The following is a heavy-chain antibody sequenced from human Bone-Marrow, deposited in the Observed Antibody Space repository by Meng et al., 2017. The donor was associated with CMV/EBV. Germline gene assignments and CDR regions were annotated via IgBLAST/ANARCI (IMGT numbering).Heavy chain of an antibody. D-gene: IGHD2-2*01. CDR1: GFTFSSYG. J-gene: IGHJ3*02. V-gene: IGHV3-30*02. CDR2: IRHDGNYI. CDR3: ARIPHKGYCSSTSCRLKNDAFDI. Sequence: GESLKISCTASGFTFSSYGMHWVRQTPGKGLEWVIFIRHDGNYIFDAASVKGRFTISRDNSKNTLYLQMNSLRAEDTAVYYCARIPHKGYCSSTSCRLKNDAFDIWGQGTMVTVSS.